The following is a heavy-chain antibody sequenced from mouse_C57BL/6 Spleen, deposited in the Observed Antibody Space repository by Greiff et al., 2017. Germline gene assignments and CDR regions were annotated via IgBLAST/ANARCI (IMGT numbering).Heavy chain of an antibody. J-gene: IGHJ1*03. CDR3: TRMYGSSYRAYFDV. D-gene: IGHD1-1*01. V-gene: IGHV6-6*01. CDR1: GFTFSDAW. Sequence: EVQLQESGGGLVQPGGSIKLSCAASGFTFSDAWMDWVRQSPEKGLEWVAEIRNKANNHATYYAESVKGRFTISRDDSKSSVYLQMNSLRAEDTGIYYCTRMYGSSYRAYFDVWGTGTTVTVSS. CDR2: IRNKANNHAT.